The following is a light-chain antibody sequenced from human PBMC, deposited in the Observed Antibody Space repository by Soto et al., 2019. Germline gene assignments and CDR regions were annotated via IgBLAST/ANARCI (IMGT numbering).Light chain of an antibody. CDR2: GAS. CDR1: QSVSRSY. J-gene: IGKJ1*01. Sequence: EIVLTQSPVTLSFSPWDIATLSCRASQSVSRSYLGWYQQKPGQAPRLLMYGASIRAAGVPDRFSGSGSGTEFTLTISRLEPEDFTVYYCHHYETFGQGTKWIS. V-gene: IGKV3-20*01. CDR3: HHYET.